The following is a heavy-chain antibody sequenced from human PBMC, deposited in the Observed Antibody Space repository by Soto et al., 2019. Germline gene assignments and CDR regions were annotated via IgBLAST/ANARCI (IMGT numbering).Heavy chain of an antibody. Sequence: QVQLVQSGAEVKKPGASVKVSCKASGYTFTSYYMHWVRQAPGQGLEWMGIINPSGGSTSYSQKFQGRVTMTRDTSTLTVDMELSSLRSEDTAVYYCARVTRGSYDYIWGSYRLGDFDYWGQGTLVTVSS. CDR1: GYTFTSYY. V-gene: IGHV1-46*03. CDR2: INPSGGST. D-gene: IGHD3-16*02. J-gene: IGHJ4*02. CDR3: ARVTRGSYDYIWGSYRLGDFDY.